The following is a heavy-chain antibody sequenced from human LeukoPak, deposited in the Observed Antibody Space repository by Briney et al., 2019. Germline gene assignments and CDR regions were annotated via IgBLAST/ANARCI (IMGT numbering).Heavy chain of an antibody. CDR3: ARPEMEYYYYGMDV. CDR1: GFTFSSYA. CDR2: IYSGGST. Sequence: PGGSLRLSCAASGFTFSSYAMHWVRQAPGKGLEWVSVIYSGGSTYYADSVKGRFTISRDNSKNTLYLQMNSLRAEDTAVYYCARPEMEYYYYGMDVWGQGTTVTVSS. J-gene: IGHJ6*02. V-gene: IGHV3-66*04. D-gene: IGHD5-24*01.